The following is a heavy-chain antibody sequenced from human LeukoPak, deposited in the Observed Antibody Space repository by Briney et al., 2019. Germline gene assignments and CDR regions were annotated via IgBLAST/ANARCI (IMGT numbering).Heavy chain of an antibody. CDR1: GGSISSYY. CDR3: ARDRWLRSRWWDY. J-gene: IGHJ4*02. CDR2: IYYSGST. Sequence: SETLSLTCTVSGGSISSYYWSWIRQPPGKGLEWIGYIYYSGSTNYNPSLKSRVTISVDTSKNQFSLKLSSVTAADTAVYYCARDRWLRSRWWDYWGQGTLVTVSS. V-gene: IGHV4-59*01. D-gene: IGHD6-19*01.